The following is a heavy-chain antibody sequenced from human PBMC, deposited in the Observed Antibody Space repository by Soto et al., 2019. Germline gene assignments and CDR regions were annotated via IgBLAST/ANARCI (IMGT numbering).Heavy chain of an antibody. CDR3: ARGQHYYASGSVDR. CDR1: GFTIGDAA. J-gene: IGHJ4*02. CDR2: IRSNPYGGTT. D-gene: IGHD3-10*01. V-gene: IGHV3-49*03. Sequence: GGSLRLSCTVSGFTIGDAAINWFRQAPGPGLEWVGFIRSNPYGGTTEYAASVKDRFIISRDDSKSSAYLQMNSLKTEDTAVYYCARGQHYYASGSVDRWGQGSLVTVSS.